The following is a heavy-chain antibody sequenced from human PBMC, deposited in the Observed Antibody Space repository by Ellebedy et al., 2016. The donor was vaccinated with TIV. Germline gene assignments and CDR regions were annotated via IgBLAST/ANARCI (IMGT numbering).Heavy chain of an antibody. V-gene: IGHV4-38-2*02. D-gene: IGHD1-1*01. Sequence: SETLSLTCTVSGYSISSGDYWGWIRQPPGKGLEWIGSIYHSGRTYYNPSLKSRVTISVDTSKNQFSLKLSSVTASDTAIYYCTRGGTSYSDYWGQGTLVTVSS. CDR1: GYSISSGDY. CDR3: TRGGTSYSDY. CDR2: IYHSGRT. J-gene: IGHJ4*02.